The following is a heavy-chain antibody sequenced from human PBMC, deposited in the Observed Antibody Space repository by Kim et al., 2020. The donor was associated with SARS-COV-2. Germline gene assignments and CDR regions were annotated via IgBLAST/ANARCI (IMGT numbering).Heavy chain of an antibody. V-gene: IGHV3-23*01. CDR2: IVGSGGNT. D-gene: IGHD2-21*01. J-gene: IGHJ6*02. CDR1: GFTFETYA. Sequence: GGSLRLSCGASGFTFETYAMTWVRQVAGKGLQWVSSIVGSGGNTFYADSVEGRFTISRDNFNKKMYLEMSSLRADDTATYYCAKAIYCGADCYSYGLDVWGQGTTVTVSS. CDR3: AKAIYCGADCYSYGLDV.